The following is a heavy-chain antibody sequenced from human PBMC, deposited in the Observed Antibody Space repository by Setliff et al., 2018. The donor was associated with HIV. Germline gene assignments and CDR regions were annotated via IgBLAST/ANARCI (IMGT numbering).Heavy chain of an antibody. V-gene: IGHV4-4*09. J-gene: IGHJ4*02. CDR2: IYSSGST. CDR1: GGSISSYY. CDR3: AHYYYDTSGQPFDY. Sequence: SETLSLTCTVSGGSISSYYWSWIRQPPGKGLEWIGNIYSSGSTNDNPSLKSRITISVDTSNNQFSLRLSSVTAADTAVYYCAHYYYDTSGQPFDYWGQGTLVTVSS. D-gene: IGHD3-22*01.